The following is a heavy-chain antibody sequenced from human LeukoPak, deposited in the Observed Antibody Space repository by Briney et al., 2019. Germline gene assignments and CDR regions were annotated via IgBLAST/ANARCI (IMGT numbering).Heavy chain of an antibody. CDR3: GFSEGDY. Sequence: SGTLSLTCTVSGGSISSGDHYWTWIRQPTGKGLEWIGRIFTTGNTDYNPSLKSRVTMSIDRSKNQFSLKLSAVTAADTAVYFCGFSEGDYWGQGALVTVSS. CDR2: IFTTGNT. D-gene: IGHD6-25*01. J-gene: IGHJ4*02. V-gene: IGHV4-61*02. CDR1: GGSISSGDHY.